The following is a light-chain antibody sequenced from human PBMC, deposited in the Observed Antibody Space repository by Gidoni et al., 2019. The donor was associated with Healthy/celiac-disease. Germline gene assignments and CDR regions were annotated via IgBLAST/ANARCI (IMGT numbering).Light chain of an antibody. CDR1: QGISSW. CDR2: KAS. CDR3: QQYNSYTQRS. Sequence: LQLNQSPSTLSASLGDRVTITCRASQGISSWFAWYQQKPGKAPKLLIYKASSLESGVPSRFSGRGSGTEFTLTISSLQPDDFATYYCQQYNSYTQRSFGQGTKLEIK. J-gene: IGKJ2*04. V-gene: IGKV1-5*03.